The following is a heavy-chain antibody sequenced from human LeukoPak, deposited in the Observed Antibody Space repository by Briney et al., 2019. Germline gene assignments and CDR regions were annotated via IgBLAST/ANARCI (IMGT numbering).Heavy chain of an antibody. CDR3: ACSLGVDGGWFDP. Sequence: GGSLRLSCAASGFTFSDYYMDWVRQAPGRGLEWVGRTRNKANSYTTEYAASVTGRFTISRDDSKNSLYLHMNRLETEDTAVYYCACSLGVDGGWFDPWGQGTLVTASS. V-gene: IGHV3-72*01. CDR1: GFTFSDYY. CDR2: TRNKANSYTT. J-gene: IGHJ5*02. D-gene: IGHD5-24*01.